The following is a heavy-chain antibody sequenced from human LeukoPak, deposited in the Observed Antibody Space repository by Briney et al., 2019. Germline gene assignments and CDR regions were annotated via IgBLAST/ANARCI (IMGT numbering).Heavy chain of an antibody. V-gene: IGHV4-59*08. CDR3: AGHHPRNTVDF. CDR2: IYYNGST. Sequence: PSETLSLTCTVSGGSISSYYWSWIRQPPEKGLEWIGYIYYNGSTNYNPSVKSRVTISVDTSKNQFSLKLSSVTAADTAVYYCAGHHPRNTVDFWGQGTLVTVSS. D-gene: IGHD2/OR15-2a*01. J-gene: IGHJ4*02. CDR1: GGSISSYY.